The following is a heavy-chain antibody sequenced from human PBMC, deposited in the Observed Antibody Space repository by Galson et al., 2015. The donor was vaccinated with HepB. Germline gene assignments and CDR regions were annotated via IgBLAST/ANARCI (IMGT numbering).Heavy chain of an antibody. V-gene: IGHV3-33*01. CDR3: ASDTAGGFDY. CDR1: GYTFSSYG. CDR2: IWYDGSNK. J-gene: IGHJ4*02. D-gene: IGHD2-8*02. Sequence: SCKASGYTFSSYGMHWVRQAPGKGLEWVAVIWYDGSNKYYADSVKGRFTISRDNSKNTLYLQMNSLRAEDTAVYYCASDTAGGFDYWGQGTLVTVSS.